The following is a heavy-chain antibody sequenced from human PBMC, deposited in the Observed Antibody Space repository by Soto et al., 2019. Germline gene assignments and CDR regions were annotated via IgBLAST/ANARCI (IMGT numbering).Heavy chain of an antibody. D-gene: IGHD6-6*01. V-gene: IGHV3-64*01. J-gene: IGHJ6*03. CDR1: GFTLSGDA. CDR3: AGPARPDFYYMDV. CDR2: ISSNGVGT. Sequence: EVQLAESGGGLAQPGGSLRLSCAASGFTLSGDAMDWVRQAPGKGLEYVSGISSNGVGTYYANSVQGRFTISRDNSKNTVYLQMGSPRPEDMAVYYCAGPARPDFYYMDVWGKGTTVTVSS.